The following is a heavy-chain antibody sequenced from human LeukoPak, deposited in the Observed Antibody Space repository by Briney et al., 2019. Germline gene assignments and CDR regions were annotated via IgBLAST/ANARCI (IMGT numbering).Heavy chain of an antibody. J-gene: IGHJ4*02. CDR2: IWYDGNNK. V-gene: IGHV3-33*01. CDR1: GFTFSYYG. CDR3: VSYYQNSGRGSYLRGPDY. Sequence: PGGSLRLSCAAAGFTFSYYGMHWVRQAPGKGLEWVAVIWYDGNNKYYADSVKGRFTISRDNTKNTLYLQMNSLRAEDTAVYYCVSYYQNSGRGSYLRGPDYWGQGTLVIVSS. D-gene: IGHD1-26*01.